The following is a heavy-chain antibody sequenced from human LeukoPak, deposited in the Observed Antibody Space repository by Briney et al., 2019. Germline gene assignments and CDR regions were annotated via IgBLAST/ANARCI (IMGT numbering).Heavy chain of an antibody. CDR3: ARSIVVVPAATSYGIDY. D-gene: IGHD2-2*01. CDR1: GYTFTSYD. Sequence: GASVKVSCKASGYTFTSYDINWVRQATGQGLEWMGWMNPNSGNTGYAQKFQGRVTMTRNTSISTAYMELSSLRSEDTAVYYCARSIVVVPAATSYGIDYWGQGTLVTVSS. CDR2: MNPNSGNT. J-gene: IGHJ4*02. V-gene: IGHV1-8*01.